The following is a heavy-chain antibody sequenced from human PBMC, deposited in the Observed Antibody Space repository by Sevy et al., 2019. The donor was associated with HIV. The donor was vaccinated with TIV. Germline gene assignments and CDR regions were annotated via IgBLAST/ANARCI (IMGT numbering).Heavy chain of an antibody. J-gene: IGHJ4*02. V-gene: IGHV3-23*01. Sequence: GGSLRLSCAASGFTFSKYSMSWVRQPPGKGLEWVSTLSFGCGEINYADSVKGGFTISRVNSKSSVYLQMNNLRPEDTAAYYCARWGGTKPHDYWGQGTLVTVSS. CDR2: LSFGCGEI. CDR3: ARWGGTKPHDY. CDR1: GFTFSKYS. D-gene: IGHD2-8*01.